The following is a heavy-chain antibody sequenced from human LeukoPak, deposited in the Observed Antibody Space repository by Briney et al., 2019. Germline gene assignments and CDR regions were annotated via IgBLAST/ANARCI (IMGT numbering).Heavy chain of an antibody. V-gene: IGHV4-59*01. CDR2: ICYAGST. CDR3: ARNLIPEQLVLNF. Sequence: PAETLTLTCTVSGGTISNYYWNWIRQPPGKGLEWVGYICYAGSTNYNASLESRVTIIVSASKNHFLSNQRSVTPEDTAVYYCARNLIPEQLVLNFWGQGTLVTVSS. D-gene: IGHD6-13*01. J-gene: IGHJ4*02. CDR1: GGTISNYY.